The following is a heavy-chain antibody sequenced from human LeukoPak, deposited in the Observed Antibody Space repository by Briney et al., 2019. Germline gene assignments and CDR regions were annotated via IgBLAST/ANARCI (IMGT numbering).Heavy chain of an antibody. Sequence: PSETLSLTCAVSGGSISSSNWWSWVRQPPGKGLEWIGEIYHSGSTNYNPSLKSRVTISVDKSKNQFSLKLSSVTAADTAVYYCARGSSGAYSRGIAAAGRRNWFDPWGQGTLVTVSS. CDR1: GGSISSSNW. V-gene: IGHV4-4*02. CDR3: ARGSSGAYSRGIAAAGRRNWFDP. CDR2: IYHSGST. J-gene: IGHJ5*02. D-gene: IGHD6-13*01.